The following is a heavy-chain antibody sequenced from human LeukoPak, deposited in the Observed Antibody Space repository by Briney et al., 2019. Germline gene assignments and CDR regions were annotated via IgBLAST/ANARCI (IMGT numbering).Heavy chain of an antibody. D-gene: IGHD3-16*01. CDR2: MNPNSGNT. CDR3: ARVRYRLAETYIDY. CDR1: GYTFTSYD. V-gene: IGHV1-8*01. Sequence: GASVKVSCKASGYTFTSYDINWVRQATGQGLEWMGWMNPNSGNTGCAQKFQGRVTMTRDTSISTAYMELSRLRSDDTAVYYCARVRYRLAETYIDYWGQGTLVTVSS. J-gene: IGHJ4*02.